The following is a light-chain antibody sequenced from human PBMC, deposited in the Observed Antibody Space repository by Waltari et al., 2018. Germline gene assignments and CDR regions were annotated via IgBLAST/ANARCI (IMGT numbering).Light chain of an antibody. CDR3: TSYTGSHTLI. J-gene: IGLJ2*01. CDR1: SSDVGAYNY. CDR2: DVT. Sequence: QSALTQPRSVSGSPGQSVTISCTGTSSDVGAYNYVSWYQQHPGQAPKLIVYDVTKRAPGVPVRVAGSKSSNTASLSISGLPAADVTDYQCTSYTGSHTLIFGGRTKMTV. V-gene: IGLV2-11*01.